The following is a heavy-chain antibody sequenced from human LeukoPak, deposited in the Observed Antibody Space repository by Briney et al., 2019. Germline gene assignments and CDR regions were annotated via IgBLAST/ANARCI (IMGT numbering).Heavy chain of an antibody. J-gene: IGHJ6*02. V-gene: IGHV3-30*03. Sequence: GGSLRLSCAASGFSFRSYGMHWVRQAPGKGLEWVALISYDVSNKYYVDSVKGRFTISRDNSKNTLYLQMNSLRAEDTAVYYCARDRGYAMDVWGQGTTVTVSS. CDR1: GFSFRSYG. CDR2: ISYDVSNK. CDR3: ARDRGYAMDV. D-gene: IGHD1-1*01.